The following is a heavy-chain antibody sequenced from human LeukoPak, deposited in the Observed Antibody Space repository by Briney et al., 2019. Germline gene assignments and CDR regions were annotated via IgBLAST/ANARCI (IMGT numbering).Heavy chain of an antibody. D-gene: IGHD5-24*01. CDR2: INPNSGGT. J-gene: IGHJ4*02. CDR1: GYTFTGYY. Sequence: ASVKVSCKASGYTFTGYYMHWVRQAPGQGLEWMGWINPNSGGTNYAQKFQGRVTMTRDTSISTAYMELSGLRSDDTAVYYCARDQRVGRMATITASYYWGQGTLVTVSS. CDR3: ARDQRVGRMATITASYY. V-gene: IGHV1-2*02.